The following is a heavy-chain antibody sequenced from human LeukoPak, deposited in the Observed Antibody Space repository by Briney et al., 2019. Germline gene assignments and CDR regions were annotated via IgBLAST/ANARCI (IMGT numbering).Heavy chain of an antibody. J-gene: IGHJ4*02. CDR1: GYTFTSYD. D-gene: IGHD3-22*01. CDR3: ARGYDSSGYYSDY. CDR2: MNPNSGNT. V-gene: IGHV1-8*01. Sequence: GASVKVSCKASGYTFTSYDTNWVRQATGQGLEWMGWMNPNSGNTGYAQKFQGRVTMTRNTSISTAYMELSSLRSEDTAVYYCARGYDSSGYYSDYWGQGTLVTVSS.